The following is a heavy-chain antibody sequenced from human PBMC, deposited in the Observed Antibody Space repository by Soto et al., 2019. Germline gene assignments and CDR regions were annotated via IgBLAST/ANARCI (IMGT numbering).Heavy chain of an antibody. CDR1: VFTFSTSV. D-gene: IGHD5-12*01. CDR2: ISGSGDRT. J-gene: IGHJ3*01. Sequence: EVQLSESGGGLVQPGGSLRLSCAASVFTFSTSVMSWVRQAPEKGLQWVSSISGSGDRTYYADSVKGRFTVSRDNSKNPLYLDMTTVTADDTALYYCTWSLVARDAFDEWGQGTMVIVSS. CDR3: TWSLVARDAFDE. V-gene: IGHV3-23*01.